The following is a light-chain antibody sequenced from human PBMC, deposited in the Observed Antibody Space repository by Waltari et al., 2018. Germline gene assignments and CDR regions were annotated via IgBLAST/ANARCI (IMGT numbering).Light chain of an antibody. CDR2: GTS. CDR1: QTLNSRD. Sequence: ENGVTKSPGTLSLSPGERATLSCRTSQTLNSRDLAWDHHKPGQAPRLLIYGTSDRASGVPERFSGSGSGTDFTLTITRLEPEDFAVYYCQRSGGSFGPGTKVDVK. J-gene: IGKJ3*01. CDR3: QRSGGS. V-gene: IGKV3-20*01.